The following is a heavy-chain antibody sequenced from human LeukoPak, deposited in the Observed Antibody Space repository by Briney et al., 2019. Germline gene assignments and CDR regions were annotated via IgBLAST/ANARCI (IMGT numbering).Heavy chain of an antibody. V-gene: IGHV3-33*01. D-gene: IGHD1-26*01. CDR3: ARAPTSYYYFDY. J-gene: IGHJ4*02. Sequence: PGGSLRLSCAASGFTFSSYGMHWVRQAPGKGLEWVAVIWYDGSNKYYADSAKGRFTISRDNSKNTLYLQMNGLRAEDTAVYYCARAPTSYYYFDYWGQGTLVTVSS. CDR1: GFTFSSYG. CDR2: IWYDGSNK.